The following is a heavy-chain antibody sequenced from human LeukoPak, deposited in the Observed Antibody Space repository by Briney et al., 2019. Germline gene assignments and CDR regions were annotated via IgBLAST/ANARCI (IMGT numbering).Heavy chain of an antibody. CDR3: AKGHHSLGYYFYMDV. CDR2: ISSSSSYI. CDR1: GFTFSSYS. J-gene: IGHJ6*03. V-gene: IGHV3-21*04. Sequence: PGGSLRLSCAASGFTFSSYSMNWVRPAPGNGLEWVSSISSSSSYIYYADSVKGRFTISRDNAKNSLYLQMNSLRAEDTAVYYCAKGHHSLGYYFYMDVWGKGTTVTISS.